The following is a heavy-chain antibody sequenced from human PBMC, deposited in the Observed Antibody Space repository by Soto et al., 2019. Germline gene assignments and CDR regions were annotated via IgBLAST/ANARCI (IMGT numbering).Heavy chain of an antibody. CDR3: AGYCSSPSGLPYYYYGMDV. J-gene: IGHJ6*02. Sequence: SETPSLTCAVYGGSFSGYYWSWIRQPPGKGLEWIGEINHSGSTNYNPSLKSRVTISVDTSKNQFSLKLSSVTAADTAVYYCAGYCSSPSGLPYYYYGMDVWGQGTTVTVSS. V-gene: IGHV4-34*01. CDR2: INHSGST. D-gene: IGHD2-2*01. CDR1: GGSFSGYY.